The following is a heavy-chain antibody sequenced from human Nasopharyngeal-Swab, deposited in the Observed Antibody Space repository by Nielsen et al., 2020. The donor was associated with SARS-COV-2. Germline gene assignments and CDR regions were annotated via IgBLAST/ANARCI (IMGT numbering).Heavy chain of an antibody. CDR2: INTITGNP. D-gene: IGHD2-21*01. Sequence: ASVKVSCKASGYTFAAYPINWVRQAPAQGLEWMGWINTITGNPTYAQAFTGRFVFSFDTSVRTTYLEISDLKAEDTAVYYCAREYQLLTHQYGMDVWGQGTTVVVSS. CDR1: GYTFAAYP. V-gene: IGHV7-4-1*02. J-gene: IGHJ6*02. CDR3: AREYQLLTHQYGMDV.